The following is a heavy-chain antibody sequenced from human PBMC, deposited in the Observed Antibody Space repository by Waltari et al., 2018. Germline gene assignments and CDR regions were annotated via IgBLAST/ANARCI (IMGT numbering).Heavy chain of an antibody. CDR3: AKPRLQYYCYGMDV. Sequence: EVQLLESGGGLVQPGGSLRLSCAASGFTFSSYAMSWVRQAPGKGLEWVSAIGGSVGSTYYADSVKGRFTISRDNSKNTLYLQMNSLRAEDTAVYYCAKPRLQYYCYGMDVWGQGTTVTVSS. V-gene: IGHV3-23*01. CDR1: GFTFSSYA. J-gene: IGHJ6*02. CDR2: IGGSVGST.